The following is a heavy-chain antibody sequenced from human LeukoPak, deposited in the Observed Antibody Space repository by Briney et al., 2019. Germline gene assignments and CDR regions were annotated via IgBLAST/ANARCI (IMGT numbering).Heavy chain of an antibody. D-gene: IGHD3-9*01. CDR1: GADISSDNRY. CDR3: GGSSLEYYDILTGYYD. J-gene: IGHJ1*01. V-gene: IGHV4-39*07. CDR2: IHYSGRT. Sequence: SETLSLTCTVSGADISSDNRYWGWIRQSPGKGLEWIGSIHYSGRTYHNPSLKSRASISVDTSKNHFSLKLNSATAADTAVYYCGGSSLEYYDILTGYYDWGQGTLVTVSS.